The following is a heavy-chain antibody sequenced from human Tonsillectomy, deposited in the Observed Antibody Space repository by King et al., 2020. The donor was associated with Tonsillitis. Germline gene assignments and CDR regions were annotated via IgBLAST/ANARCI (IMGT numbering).Heavy chain of an antibody. J-gene: IGHJ6*04. CDR2: IYPGDSDT. CDR1: GYTFARFW. D-gene: IGHD7-27*01. Sequence: QLVQSGAEVKKPGESLKISCQSSGYTFARFWIGWVRQMPGKGLEWMGLIYPGDSDTRYSPSFQGQVTISADKSNSVAYLQWSSLEASDTAMYFCARLVRSGEPGRGYYRMDVWGKGTSVTVSS. CDR3: ARLVRSGEPGRGYYRMDV. V-gene: IGHV5-51*03.